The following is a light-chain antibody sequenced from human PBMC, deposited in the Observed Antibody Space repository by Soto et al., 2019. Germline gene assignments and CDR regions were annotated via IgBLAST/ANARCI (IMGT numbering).Light chain of an antibody. CDR3: CSYAGSSTHV. V-gene: IGLV2-23*02. Sequence: QSVLTQPASVSGSPGQAVTFSCTGTSSDVGSSNLVSWYQQHPGKAPKLLIYEVSKRPSGVSNRFSGSKSGTTASLTISGPQAEDEADYYCCSYAGSSTHVFGTGTKLTVL. CDR1: SSDVGSSNL. CDR2: EVS. J-gene: IGLJ1*01.